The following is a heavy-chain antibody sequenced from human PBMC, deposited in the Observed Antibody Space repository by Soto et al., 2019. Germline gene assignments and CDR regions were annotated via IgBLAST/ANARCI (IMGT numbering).Heavy chain of an antibody. D-gene: IGHD3-10*01. J-gene: IGHJ6*02. V-gene: IGHV1-46*01. CDR2: INPSGGST. CDR3: ARDSIWFGDYLNYGMDV. Sequence: GASVKVSCKASGYTFTSYYMHWVRQAPGQGLEWMGIINPSGGSTSYAQKFQGRVTMTRDTSTSTVYMGLSSLRSEDTAVYYCARDSIWFGDYLNYGMDVWGQGTTVTVSS. CDR1: GYTFTSYY.